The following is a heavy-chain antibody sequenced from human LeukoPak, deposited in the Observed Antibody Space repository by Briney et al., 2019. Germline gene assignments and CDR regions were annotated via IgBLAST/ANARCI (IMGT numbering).Heavy chain of an antibody. CDR2: IYYSGST. CDR1: GGSISSYY. D-gene: IGHD3-10*01. Sequence: SETLSLTCTVSGGSISSYYWSWIRQPPGKGLEWTGYIYYSGSTNYNPSLKSRVTISVDTSKNQFSLKLSSVTAADTAVYYCARGFGELSTYYFDYWGQGTLVTVSS. V-gene: IGHV4-59*01. CDR3: ARGFGELSTYYFDY. J-gene: IGHJ4*02.